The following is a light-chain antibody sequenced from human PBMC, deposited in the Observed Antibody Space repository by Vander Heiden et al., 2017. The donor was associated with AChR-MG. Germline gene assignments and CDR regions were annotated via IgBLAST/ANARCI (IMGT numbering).Light chain of an antibody. J-gene: IGKJ4*01. CDR2: DAS. CDR1: LDIFEF. V-gene: IGKV1-33*01. CDR3: QQYNTLPLT. Sequence: DIQMTQSPSSLSASLGDRVTITCQASLDIFEFLHWYQHKPGKAPKVLIYDASKLETGVPSRFSGSGSGTQFTFTISSLQPEDIATYYCQQYNTLPLTFGGGTKVEIK.